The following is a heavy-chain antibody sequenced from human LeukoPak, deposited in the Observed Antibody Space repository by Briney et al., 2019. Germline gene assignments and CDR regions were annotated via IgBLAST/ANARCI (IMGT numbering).Heavy chain of an antibody. CDR1: GYTFTSYY. Sequence: ASVKVSCKASGYTFTSYYLHWVRQAPGQGLEWMGIINPSGGSTSYAQKFQGRVTMTRDTSTSTVYMELSSLRSEDTAVYYCARTLTLPNWFDPWGQGTLVTVSP. J-gene: IGHJ5*02. D-gene: IGHD2-21*02. CDR3: ARTLTLPNWFDP. V-gene: IGHV1-46*01. CDR2: INPSGGST.